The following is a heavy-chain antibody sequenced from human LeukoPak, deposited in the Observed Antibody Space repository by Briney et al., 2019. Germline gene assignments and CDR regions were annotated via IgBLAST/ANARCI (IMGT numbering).Heavy chain of an antibody. Sequence: SETLSLTCTVSGGSISSSSYYWGWIRQPPGKGLEWIGSIFYSGSPYYNPSLKSRVTISVDTSKNQFSLNLTSVTAADTAVYYCARPGYYYYYMDVWGKGTTVTISS. J-gene: IGHJ6*03. V-gene: IGHV4-39*01. CDR2: IFYSGSP. CDR3: ARPGYYYYYMDV. CDR1: GGSISSSSYY.